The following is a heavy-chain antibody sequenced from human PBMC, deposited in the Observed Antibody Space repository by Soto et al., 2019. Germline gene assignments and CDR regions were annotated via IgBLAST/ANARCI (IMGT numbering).Heavy chain of an antibody. V-gene: IGHV4-61*01. J-gene: IGHJ5*02. CDR2: IYGSGNT. D-gene: IGHD1-1*01. Sequence: TLSLTCPLSGTSLNSGTNYWHWVRQPPGKALVCIVYIYGSGNTYYGPSLKTRVAFSRATYKNQGTLRMNSVAATYSAMYYCAGDWRHYWFDPWGQGILVTVSS. CDR3: AGDWRHYWFDP. CDR1: GTSLNSGTNY.